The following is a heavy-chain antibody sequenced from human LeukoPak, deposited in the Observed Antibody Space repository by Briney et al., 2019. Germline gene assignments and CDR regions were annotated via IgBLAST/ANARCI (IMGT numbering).Heavy chain of an antibody. CDR2: IRYDELQD. Sequence: GGSLRLSCATSGFTFRDHGMHWVRQAPGKGLEWVAFIRYDELQDYYADSVRGRFTISRDNSKSALYLQMGSLRPEDTAVYYCARDHDYGDYFDYWGQGTLVTVSS. D-gene: IGHD4-17*01. CDR3: ARDHDYGDYFDY. CDR1: GFTFRDHG. V-gene: IGHV3-30*02. J-gene: IGHJ4*02.